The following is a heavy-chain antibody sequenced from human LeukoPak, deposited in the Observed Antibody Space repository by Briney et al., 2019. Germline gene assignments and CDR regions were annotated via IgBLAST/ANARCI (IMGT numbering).Heavy chain of an antibody. D-gene: IGHD3/OR15-3a*01. CDR2: IYYSGNT. J-gene: IGHJ4*02. CDR1: GGSISSSSCY. V-gene: IGHV4-39*01. Sequence: PSETLSLTCTVSGGSISSSSCYWGWIRQPPGKGLEWIGSIYYSGNTYYNASLKSQVSISIDTSKNRFSLKLTSVTAADTAVYYCARQTGSGLFILPGGQGTLVTVSS. CDR3: ARQTGSGLFILP.